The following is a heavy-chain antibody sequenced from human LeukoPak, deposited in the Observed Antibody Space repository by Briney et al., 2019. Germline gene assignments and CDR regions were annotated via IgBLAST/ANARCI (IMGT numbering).Heavy chain of an antibody. J-gene: IGHJ3*01. V-gene: IGHV4-34*01. CDR1: GGSFSGYY. CDR2: ITYSGST. CDR3: ARSHDYSTSLAFDV. D-gene: IGHD4-11*01. Sequence: SETLSLTCADYGGSFSGYYWSWIRQPPGKGLEWIGEITYSGSTSYNPSLKSRVTISVDTSKNQFSLKLPSVTAADTAVYYCARSHDYSTSLAFDVWGQGTMVTVSS.